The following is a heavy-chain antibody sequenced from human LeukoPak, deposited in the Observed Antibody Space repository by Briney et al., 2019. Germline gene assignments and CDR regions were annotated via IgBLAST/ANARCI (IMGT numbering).Heavy chain of an antibody. CDR3: ARDLSLYCSGGSCYSLNY. Sequence: GGSLRLSCAASGFTFSSYAMHWVRQAPGKGLEWVAVISYDGSNKYYADSVKGRFTISRDNSKSTLYLQMNSLRAEDTAVYYCARDLSLYCSGGSCYSLNYWGQGTLVTVSS. CDR2: ISYDGSNK. CDR1: GFTFSSYA. V-gene: IGHV3-30-3*01. J-gene: IGHJ4*02. D-gene: IGHD2-15*01.